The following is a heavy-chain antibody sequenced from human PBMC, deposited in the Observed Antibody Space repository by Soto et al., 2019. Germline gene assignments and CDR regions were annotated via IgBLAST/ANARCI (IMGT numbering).Heavy chain of an antibody. CDR1: GGSISSYY. D-gene: IGHD3-3*01. CDR3: ARDKNFWSGYSSSYYYYGMDV. J-gene: IGHJ6*02. CDR2: IYYSGST. V-gene: IGHV4-59*01. Sequence: SETLSLTCTVSGGSISSYYWSWIRQPPGKGLEWIGYIYYSGSTNYNPSLKSRVTISVDTSKNQFSLKLSSVTAADTAVYYCARDKNFWSGYSSSYYYYGMDVWGQGTTVTVSS.